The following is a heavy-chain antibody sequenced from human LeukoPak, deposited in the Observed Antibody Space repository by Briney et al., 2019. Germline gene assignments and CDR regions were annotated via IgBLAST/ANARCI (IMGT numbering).Heavy chain of an antibody. CDR1: GFSFSSYG. V-gene: IGHV3-30*02. J-gene: IGHJ4*02. CDR2: LRYDGSNK. CDR3: AKDDYYDSSGYYYGPTSFADY. Sequence: GGSLRLSCAASGFSFSSYGMHWVRQAPGKGLEWVAFLRYDGSNKYYADSVKGRFTICRDNCKNTLYLQMNSLRAEDTAVYYCAKDDYYDSSGYYYGPTSFADYWGQGTLVTVSS. D-gene: IGHD3-22*01.